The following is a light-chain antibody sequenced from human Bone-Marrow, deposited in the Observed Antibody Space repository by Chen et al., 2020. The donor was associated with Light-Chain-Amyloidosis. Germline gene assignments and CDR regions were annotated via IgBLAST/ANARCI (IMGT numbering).Light chain of an antibody. CDR1: ELPKQY. V-gene: IGLV3-25*03. J-gene: IGLJ2*01. CDR3: QSADSSGTYVE. Sequence: SFELTQPPSVSVSPGRTATITCYGDELPKQYACWYQQKPGQAPVLMIFKDTERPSGIPERFSGSSSGTTVTLTISGVQAEDEADYYCQSADSSGTYVEFGGGTKLTVL. CDR2: KDT.